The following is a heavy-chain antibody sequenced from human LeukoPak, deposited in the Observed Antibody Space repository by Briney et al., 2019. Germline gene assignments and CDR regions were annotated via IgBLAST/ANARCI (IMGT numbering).Heavy chain of an antibody. J-gene: IGHJ6*02. CDR2: TIPIFGTA. Sequence: ASVKVSCKASGGTFSSYAISWVRQAPGQGLEWVGGTIPIFGTANYAQKFQGRVTITADESTSTAYMELSSLRSEDTAVYYCARGTLTVVTPYYYYGMDVWGQGTTVTVSS. D-gene: IGHD4-23*01. CDR1: GGTFSSYA. CDR3: ARGTLTVVTPYYYYGMDV. V-gene: IGHV1-69*13.